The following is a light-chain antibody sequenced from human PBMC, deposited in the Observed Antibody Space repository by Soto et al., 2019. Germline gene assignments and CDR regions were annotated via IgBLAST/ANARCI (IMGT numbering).Light chain of an antibody. CDR2: DVN. Sequence: QSALTQPASVSGSPGQSITISCTGTSSDIGAYNFVSWYQQHPGKAPKLMLYDVNIRPSGVSNRFSGSKSGNTASLTISGLQAEDEADYYCTSYTSTSTPYVFGGGTKVTVL. CDR1: SSDIGAYNF. J-gene: IGLJ1*01. V-gene: IGLV2-14*03. CDR3: TSYTSTSTPYV.